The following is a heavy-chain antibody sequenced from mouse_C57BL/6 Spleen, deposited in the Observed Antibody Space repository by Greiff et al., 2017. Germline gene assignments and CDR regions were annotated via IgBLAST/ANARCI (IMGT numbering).Heavy chain of an antibody. CDR3: ARHYDYGWYFDV. CDR2: ISYDGSN. CDR1: GYSITSGYY. J-gene: IGHJ1*03. D-gene: IGHD2-4*01. Sequence: EVQLVESGPGLVKPSQSLSLTCSVTGYSITSGYYWNWIRQFPGNKLEWMGYISYDGSNNYNPSLKNRISITRDTSKNQFFLKLNSVTTEDTATYYCARHYDYGWYFDVWGTGTTVTVSS. V-gene: IGHV3-6*01.